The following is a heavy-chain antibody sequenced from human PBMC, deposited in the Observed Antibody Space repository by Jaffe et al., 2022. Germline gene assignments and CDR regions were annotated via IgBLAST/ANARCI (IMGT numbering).Heavy chain of an antibody. D-gene: IGHD3-10*01. J-gene: IGHJ4*02. CDR1: GFTFSDFA. CDR2: ISDSGSST. Sequence: EVHLLDSGGGLVQPGGSLRLSCAASGFTFSDFAMSWVRQAPGKGLEWVSDISDSGSSTFYTASVKGRFTISRDNSKNTLYLQMNSLRADDTAVYYCAKEDPGIQGAEFHFDSWGQGTLVTVSS. CDR3: AKEDPGIQGAEFHFDS. V-gene: IGHV3-23*01.